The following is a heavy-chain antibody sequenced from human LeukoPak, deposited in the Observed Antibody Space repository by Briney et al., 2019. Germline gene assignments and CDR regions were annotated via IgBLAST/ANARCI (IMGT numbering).Heavy chain of an antibody. CDR2: IGGSGSRT. J-gene: IGHJ4*02. CDR3: AKKYGVTVYGSGLNYFDY. CDR1: GFTFSGYA. Sequence: PGGSLRLSCAASGFTFSGYAMSWVRQAPGKSLEWVSGIGGSGSRTYYADSVKGRFTISRDNSKNTLYLQMNSLRAEDTAIYYCAKKYGVTVYGSGLNYFDYWGQGTLVTVSS. V-gene: IGHV3-23*01. D-gene: IGHD6-19*01.